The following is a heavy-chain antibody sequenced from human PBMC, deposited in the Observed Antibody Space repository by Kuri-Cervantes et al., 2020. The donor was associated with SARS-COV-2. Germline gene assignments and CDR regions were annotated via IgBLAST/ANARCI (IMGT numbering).Heavy chain of an antibody. J-gene: IGHJ4*02. CDR1: GFTFSSYG. CDR3: AREEYSSSWSAVDFDY. D-gene: IGHD6-13*01. CDR2: IWYDGSNK. Sequence: GGSLRLSCAASGFTFSSYGMHWVRQAPGKGLEWVAVIWYDGSNKYYADSMKGRFTISRDNSKNTLYLQMNSLRAEDTAVYYCAREEYSSSWSAVDFDYWGQGTLVTVSS. V-gene: IGHV3-33*08.